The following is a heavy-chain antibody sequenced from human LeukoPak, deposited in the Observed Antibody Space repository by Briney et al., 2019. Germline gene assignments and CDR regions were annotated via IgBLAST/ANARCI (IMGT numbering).Heavy chain of an antibody. CDR3: AGTMVRGVIIV. D-gene: IGHD3-10*01. J-gene: IGHJ4*02. CDR1: GRSISSGGYS. V-gene: IGHV4-30-2*01. CDR2: IYHSGST. Sequence: SETLSLTCAVSGRSISSGGYSWSWIRQPPGKGLEWIGYIYHSGSTYYNSSLKSRVTISVDRSKNQFSLKLSSVTAADTAVYYCAGTMVRGVIIVWGQGTLVTVSS.